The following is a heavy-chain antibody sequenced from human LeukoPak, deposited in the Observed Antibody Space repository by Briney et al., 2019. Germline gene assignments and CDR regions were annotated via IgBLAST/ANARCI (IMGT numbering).Heavy chain of an antibody. CDR1: GGTFSSYA. Sequence: SVKVSCKASGGTFSSYAISWVRQAPGQGLERMGGIIPIFGTANYAQKFQGRVTITADKSTSTAYMELSSLRSEDTAVYYCARVAPYCSSTSCYFNYWGQGTLVTVSS. CDR2: IIPIFGTA. CDR3: ARVAPYCSSTSCYFNY. V-gene: IGHV1-69*06. D-gene: IGHD2-2*01. J-gene: IGHJ4*02.